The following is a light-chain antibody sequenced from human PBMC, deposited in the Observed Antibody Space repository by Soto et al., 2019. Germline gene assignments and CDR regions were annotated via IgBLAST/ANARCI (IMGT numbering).Light chain of an antibody. CDR3: CSYAGSESRF. CDR2: DVT. Sequence: QSVLTQPRSVSGSPGQSVTISCTGTSSDLGGYNYVSWYQQHPGKDPKLMIYDVTKRPSGVPDRFSGSKSGNTASLTISGLQAEHEADYLCCSYAGSESRFFGNGTKVTVL. CDR1: SSDLGGYNY. V-gene: IGLV2-11*02. J-gene: IGLJ1*01.